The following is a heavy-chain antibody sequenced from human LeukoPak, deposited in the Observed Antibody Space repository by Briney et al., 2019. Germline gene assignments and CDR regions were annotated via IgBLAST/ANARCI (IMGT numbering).Heavy chain of an antibody. CDR3: AXDSXYYGSEKLDY. CDR1: GFTFSSYA. Sequence: PGGSLRLSCAASGFTFSSYAMSWVRQAPGKGLEWVSAISGSGGSTYYADSVKGRFTISRDNSKNTMYLQMNRLRAEDTAVYYCAXDSXYYGSEKLDYWGQGTLVTVSS. J-gene: IGHJ4*02. V-gene: IGHV3-23*01. D-gene: IGHD3-10*01. CDR2: ISGSGGST.